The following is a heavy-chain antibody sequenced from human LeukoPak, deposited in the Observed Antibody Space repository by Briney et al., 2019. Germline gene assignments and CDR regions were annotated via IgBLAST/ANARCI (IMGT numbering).Heavy chain of an antibody. CDR3: ARATHYYGSGIDAFDI. V-gene: IGHV3-48*03. D-gene: IGHD3-10*01. CDR1: GFTFSSYE. CDR2: ISSSGSTI. Sequence: PGGSLRLSCAASGFTFSSYEVDWVRQAPGKGLEWVSYISSSGSTIYYADSVKGRFTISRDNAKNSLYLQMNSLRAEDTAVYYCARATHYYGSGIDAFDIWGQGTMVTVSS. J-gene: IGHJ3*02.